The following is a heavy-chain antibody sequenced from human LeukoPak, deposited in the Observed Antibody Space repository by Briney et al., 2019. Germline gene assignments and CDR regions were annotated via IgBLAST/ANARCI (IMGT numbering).Heavy chain of an antibody. V-gene: IGHV4-39*01. J-gene: IGHJ4*02. D-gene: IGHD4-17*01. CDR1: GGSISSSSYS. Sequence: SETLSLTCTVSGGSISSSSYSWGWIRQPPGKGLEWIGSIYSSGSTYSNPSLKSRVTISVDTSKNQFSLKLTSVAAADTTMYYCARRRKDYGAADYWGQGTLVTVSS. CDR2: IYSSGST. CDR3: ARRRKDYGAADY.